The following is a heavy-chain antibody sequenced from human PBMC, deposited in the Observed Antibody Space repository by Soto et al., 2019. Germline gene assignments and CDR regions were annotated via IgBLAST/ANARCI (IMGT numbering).Heavy chain of an antibody. CDR2: VSTDVNNK. D-gene: IGHD1-7*01. Sequence: QVQLRESGGGVVQPGRSLRLSCAASGFTFSLFTLHWVRQPPGKGLDWVAVVSTDVNNKFYASSVKGRFTISRDNSKNTMYLQMNNLSPEDTAVYYCARGNLDVWGQGPTVTVSS. CDR1: GFTFSLFT. CDR3: ARGNLDV. V-gene: IGHV3-30-3*01. J-gene: IGHJ6*02.